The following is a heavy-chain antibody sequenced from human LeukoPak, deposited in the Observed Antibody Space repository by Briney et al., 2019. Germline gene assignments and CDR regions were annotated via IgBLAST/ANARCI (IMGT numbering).Heavy chain of an antibody. Sequence: GGSLRLSCAASGFTFSTSAMHWVRQAPGKGLEWVAVISYDGKNKYYADSVKGRFTVSRDNSRNTLYLQLNSLRADDTAVYYCAKKSSGWYLVPSLDYWGQGNLVTVSS. CDR2: ISYDGKNK. CDR3: AKKSSGWYLVPSLDY. V-gene: IGHV3-30*18. J-gene: IGHJ4*02. CDR1: GFTFSTSA. D-gene: IGHD6-19*01.